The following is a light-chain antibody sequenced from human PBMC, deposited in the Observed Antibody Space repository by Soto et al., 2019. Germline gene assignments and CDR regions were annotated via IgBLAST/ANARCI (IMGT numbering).Light chain of an antibody. J-gene: IGKJ2*03. CDR2: GAS. CDR3: QQYNNWHPYS. CDR1: QSISSK. Sequence: EIVMTQSPATLSVFPGERATVSCRASQSISSKLAWYQQQPGQAPRLLIYGASARATSIPARFIGSGSGTEFTLTISSLQSEDFAFYFCQQYNNWHPYSFGQGTKLEIK. V-gene: IGKV3-15*01.